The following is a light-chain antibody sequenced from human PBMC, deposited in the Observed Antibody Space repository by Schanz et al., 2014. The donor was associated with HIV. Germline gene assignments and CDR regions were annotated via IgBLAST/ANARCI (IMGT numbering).Light chain of an antibody. V-gene: IGKV3-20*01. CDR2: GAS. J-gene: IGKJ1*01. CDR1: QSLGSNF. Sequence: EIVMTQSPGTLSLSPGERATLSCRASQSLGSNFLGWYQQKLGQAPRLVIFGASNRASGIPDRFSGSESGTDFTLTISRVEPEDYAVYYCQLYGTPPWTFGQGTRVEVK. CDR3: QLYGTPPWT.